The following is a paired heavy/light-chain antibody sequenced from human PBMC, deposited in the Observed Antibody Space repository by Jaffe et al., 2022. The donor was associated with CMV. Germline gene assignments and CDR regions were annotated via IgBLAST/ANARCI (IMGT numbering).Heavy chain of an antibody. CDR3: ARDHIVVVTAIPYGMDV. CDR1: GFTFSDYY. CDR2: ISSSGSTI. J-gene: IGHJ6*02. Sequence: QVQLVESGGGLVKPGGSLRLSCAASGFTFSDYYMSWIRQAPGKGLEWVSYISSSGSTIYYADSVKGRFTISRDNAKNSLYLQMNSLRAEDTAVYYCARDHIVVVTAIPYGMDVWGQGTTVTVSS. D-gene: IGHD2-21*02. V-gene: IGHV3-11*01.
Light chain of an antibody. CDR2: LGS. CDR1: QSLLHSNGYNY. Sequence: DIVMTQSPLSLPVTPGEPASISCRSSQSLLHSNGYNYLDWYLQKPGKSPQLLIYLGSNRASGVPDRFSGSGSGTDFTLKISRVEAEDVGVYYCMQALQTPSFGQGTKVEIK. CDR3: MQALQTPS. V-gene: IGKV2-28*01. J-gene: IGKJ1*01.